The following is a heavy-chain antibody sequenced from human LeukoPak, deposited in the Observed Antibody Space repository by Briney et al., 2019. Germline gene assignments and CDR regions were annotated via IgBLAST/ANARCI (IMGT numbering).Heavy chain of an antibody. D-gene: IGHD3-10*01. CDR1: GGSFSGYY. CDR2: INHSGST. J-gene: IGHJ6*03. V-gene: IGHV4-34*01. CDR3: ARAGITMVRGYMDV. Sequence: SETLSLTCAVYGGSFSGYYWSWIRQPPGKGLEWIGEINHSGSTNYNPSLKSRVTISVDTSKNQFSLKLSSVTAADTAVYYCARAGITMVRGYMDVWGNGTTVTVSS.